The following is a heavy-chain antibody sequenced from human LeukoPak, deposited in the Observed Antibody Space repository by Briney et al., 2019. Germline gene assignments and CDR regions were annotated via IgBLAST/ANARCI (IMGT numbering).Heavy chain of an antibody. V-gene: IGHV3-23*01. D-gene: IGHD3-10*01. Sequence: GGSLRLSCAASGFTFDSYGMSWVRQAPGEGLEWVSAISGSGGSTYYADSVKGRFTISRDNSKNTLYLQMNSLRAENTAVYYCANLGFGFGELTYFDYWGQGTLVTVSS. J-gene: IGHJ4*02. CDR2: ISGSGGST. CDR3: ANLGFGFGELTYFDY. CDR1: GFTFDSYG.